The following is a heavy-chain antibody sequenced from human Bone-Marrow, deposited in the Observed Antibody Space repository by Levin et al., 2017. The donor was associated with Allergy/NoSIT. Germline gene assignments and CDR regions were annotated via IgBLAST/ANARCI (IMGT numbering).Heavy chain of an antibody. Sequence: GGSLRLSCAASGFSFSDHYMSWIRQAPGKGLEWIAYIRNAYSDTNYADSVKGRFTISRDNAKNSLYLQMNSLRVEDTAVYYCAGGGIVATVAPPDYWGQGTLVTVSS. CDR2: IRNAYSDT. V-gene: IGHV3-11*05. CDR1: GFSFSDHY. CDR3: AGGGIVATVAPPDY. D-gene: IGHD5-12*01. J-gene: IGHJ4*02.